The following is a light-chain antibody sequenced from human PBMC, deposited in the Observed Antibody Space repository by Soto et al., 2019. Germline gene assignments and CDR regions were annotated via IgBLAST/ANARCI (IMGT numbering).Light chain of an antibody. CDR3: QQYNKWPPYT. Sequence: EIVMTQSPANLSVSPGERATLSCRASQSVSSNLAWYQQKPGQGPRLLIYGASTRATSIPARFSGSGSGTAFTPNINSLQCEDFAVYYCQQYNKWPPYTFGQGTKLEIK. J-gene: IGKJ2*01. CDR1: QSVSSN. CDR2: GAS. V-gene: IGKV3-15*01.